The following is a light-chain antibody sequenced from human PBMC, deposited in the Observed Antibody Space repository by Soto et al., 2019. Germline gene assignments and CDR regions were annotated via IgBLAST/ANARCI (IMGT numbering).Light chain of an antibody. CDR2: AND. CDR1: SSNIGAGFD. Sequence: QSVLTQPPSVSGAPGQRLTISCAGTSSNIGAGFDVHWYQQLPGTAPKLLIYANDDRPSGVPDRFSGSTSGTSASLAITGLQAEDAADYFCTTWDDSLNGPVFGGGTKLTVL. J-gene: IGLJ2*01. CDR3: TTWDDSLNGPV. V-gene: IGLV1-40*01.